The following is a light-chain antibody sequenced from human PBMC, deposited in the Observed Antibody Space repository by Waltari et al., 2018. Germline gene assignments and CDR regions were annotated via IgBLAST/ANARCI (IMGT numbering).Light chain of an antibody. J-gene: IGKJ2*01. CDR2: AAS. V-gene: IGKV1-9*01. Sequence: DIQMTQSPSSLSASIGDRVTITYRASQTIINFLNWYQQKPGKAPKLLISAASPLQSGVPSRCSGSGSGTEFTLTIRSLQPEDFATYYCQQLNSFPYTFGQGTKLDIK. CDR1: QTIINF. CDR3: QQLNSFPYT.